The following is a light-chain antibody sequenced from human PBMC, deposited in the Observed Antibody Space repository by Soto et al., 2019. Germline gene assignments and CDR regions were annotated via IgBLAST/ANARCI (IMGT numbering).Light chain of an antibody. CDR2: GAS. CDR3: QQYNNWPIT. V-gene: IGKV3-15*01. Sequence: EIVLPHPPATLSVSPGERATLSCRARQNIISNLAWYHQKPGQAAMMLMYGASARATCIPGRFSGSGSWTEFNLIISSLQSEDFEIYYLQQYNNWPITFGQGTRLE. CDR1: QNIISN. J-gene: IGKJ5*01.